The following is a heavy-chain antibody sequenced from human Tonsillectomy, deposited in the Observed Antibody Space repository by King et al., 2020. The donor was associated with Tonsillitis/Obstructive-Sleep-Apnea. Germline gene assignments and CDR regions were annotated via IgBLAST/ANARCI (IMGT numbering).Heavy chain of an antibody. J-gene: IGHJ6*03. CDR1: GGSISSYY. CDR2: IYYSGST. D-gene: IGHD3-10*01. Sequence: QLQESGPGLVKPSETLSLTCTVSGGSISSYYWSWIRQPQGKGLEWIGYIYYSGSTNYNPSLNSRVTISVDTSKNQFSLKLSSVTAADTAVYYCARRSRAYGSGTYPSYYMDVWGKGTTVTVSS. CDR3: ARRSRAYGSGTYPSYYMDV. V-gene: IGHV4-59*08.